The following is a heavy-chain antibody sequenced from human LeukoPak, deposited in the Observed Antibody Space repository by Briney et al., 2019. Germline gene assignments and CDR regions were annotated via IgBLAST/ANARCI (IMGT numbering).Heavy chain of an antibody. CDR2: IIPIFGIA. CDR3: ARERVDIVATMFYGMDV. J-gene: IGHJ6*02. CDR1: GGTFSSYA. V-gene: IGHV1-69*04. Sequence: ASVKVSCKASGGTFSSYAISWVRQAPGQGLEWMGRIIPIFGIANYAQKFQGRVTITADKSTSTAYMELSSLRSEDTAVYYCARERVDIVATMFYGMDVWGQGTLVTVSS. D-gene: IGHD5-12*01.